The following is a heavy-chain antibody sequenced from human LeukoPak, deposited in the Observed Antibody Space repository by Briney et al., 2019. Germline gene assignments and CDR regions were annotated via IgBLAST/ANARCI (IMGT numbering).Heavy chain of an antibody. V-gene: IGHV4-59*12. Sequence: SETLSLTCTVSGGSISSYYWSWIRQPPGKGLEWIGYIYYSGSTNYNPSLKSRVTISVDTSKNQFSLKLSSVTAADTAVYYCARSPGDGDYGMDVWGQGTTVTVSS. CDR2: IYYSGST. J-gene: IGHJ6*02. CDR3: ARSPGDGDYGMDV. D-gene: IGHD3-10*01. CDR1: GGSISSYY.